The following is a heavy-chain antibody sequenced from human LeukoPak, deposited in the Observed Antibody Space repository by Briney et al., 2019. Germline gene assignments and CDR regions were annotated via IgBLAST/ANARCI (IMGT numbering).Heavy chain of an antibody. CDR1: GYTFTGYY. D-gene: IGHD2-2*01. CDR3: ARDLFPIYCSSTSCYGMNV. V-gene: IGHV1-2*02. Sequence: GASVKVSCKASGYTFTGYYMHWVRQAPGQGLEWMGWINPNSGGTNYAQKFQGRVTMTRDTSISTAYMELSRLRSDDTAVCYCARDLFPIYCSSTSCYGMNVWGQGTTVTVSS. J-gene: IGHJ6*02. CDR2: INPNSGGT.